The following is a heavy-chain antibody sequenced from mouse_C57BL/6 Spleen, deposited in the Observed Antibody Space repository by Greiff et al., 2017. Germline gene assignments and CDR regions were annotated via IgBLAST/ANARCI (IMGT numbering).Heavy chain of an antibody. Sequence: VQLQQSGPELVKPGASVKISCKASGYSFTGYYMNWVKQSPEKSLEWIGEIDPSTGGTTYNQKFKAKATLTVDKSSSTAYMQLKSLTSEDSAVYYCAREYDTTVRYFDYWGQGTTRTVSS. CDR3: AREYDTTVRYFDY. J-gene: IGHJ2*01. V-gene: IGHV1-42*01. D-gene: IGHD1-1*01. CDR1: GYSFTGYY. CDR2: IDPSTGGT.